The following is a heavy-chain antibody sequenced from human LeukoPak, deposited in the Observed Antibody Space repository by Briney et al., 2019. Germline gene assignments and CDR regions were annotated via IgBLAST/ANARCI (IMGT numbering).Heavy chain of an antibody. CDR1: GFTFSSYE. CDR2: ISSSGSTI. Sequence: GGSLRLSCAASGFTFSSYEMYWVRQAPGKGLEWVSYISSSGSTIYYVDSVKGRFTISRDNAKNSLYLQMNSLRAEDTAVYYCARESLYRNYYYGMDVWGQGTTVTVSS. CDR3: ARESLYRNYYYGMDV. D-gene: IGHD2-2*02. V-gene: IGHV3-48*03. J-gene: IGHJ6*02.